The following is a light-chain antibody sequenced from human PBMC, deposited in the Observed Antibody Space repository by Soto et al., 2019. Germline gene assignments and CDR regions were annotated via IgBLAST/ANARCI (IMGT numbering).Light chain of an antibody. V-gene: IGKV1-9*01. CDR3: QQLKTFPIT. CDR1: QGISDS. CDR2: AAS. Sequence: DIQLTQSPSFLSASVGDRVTVTCRASQGISDSLAWYHHKPGEAPKLLIYAASTLQSGVPSRFSGSGSGTEFTLPNSSLQPEDRAIYYCQQLKTFPITFGQGTRLEIK. J-gene: IGKJ5*01.